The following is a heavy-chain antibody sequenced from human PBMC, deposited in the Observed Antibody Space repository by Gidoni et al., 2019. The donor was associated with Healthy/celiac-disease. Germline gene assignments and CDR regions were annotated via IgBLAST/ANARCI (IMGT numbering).Heavy chain of an antibody. Sequence: EVQLVQSGAEVNKPGESRKISRKGSGYSFTSYWIGWVRQMPGKGLEWVEIIYPGDSDTGYSPSFQGQVTISADKSISTAYLQWGSLKASGTAMYYCAGVEAAASPQYDYWGQGTLVTVSS. CDR2: IYPGDSDT. CDR3: AGVEAAASPQYDY. J-gene: IGHJ4*02. CDR1: GYSFTSYW. D-gene: IGHD6-13*01. V-gene: IGHV5-51*01.